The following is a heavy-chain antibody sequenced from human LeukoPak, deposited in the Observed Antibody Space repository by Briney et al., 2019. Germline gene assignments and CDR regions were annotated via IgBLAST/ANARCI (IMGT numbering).Heavy chain of an antibody. J-gene: IGHJ4*02. V-gene: IGHV3-23*01. CDR3: ARHDPNPYYDFWSGPTGY. CDR1: GFTFSSYA. CDR2: ISGSGGST. D-gene: IGHD3-3*01. Sequence: GGSLRLSCAASGFTFSSYAMSWVRQAPGKGLEWVSAISGSGGSTYYADSVRGRFTISRDNSKNTLYLQMNSLRAEDTAVYYCARHDPNPYYDFWSGPTGYWGQGTLVTVSS.